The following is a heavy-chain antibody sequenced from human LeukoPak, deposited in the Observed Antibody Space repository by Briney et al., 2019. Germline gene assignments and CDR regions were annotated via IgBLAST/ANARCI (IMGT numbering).Heavy chain of an antibody. CDR1: GFTFSSYA. V-gene: IGHV3-23*01. D-gene: IGHD2-2*01. CDR3: AKGSGLGYCSSTTCRPFYYYYYGMDV. J-gene: IGHJ6*04. Sequence: GGSLRLSCAASGFTFSSYAMSWIRQAPGKGLEWVSAISVSGGSTYYADSVKGRFTISRDNSKDTLYLQMNSLRAEDTAVYYCAKGSGLGYCSSTTCRPFYYYYYGMDVWGKGTTVTVSS. CDR2: ISVSGGST.